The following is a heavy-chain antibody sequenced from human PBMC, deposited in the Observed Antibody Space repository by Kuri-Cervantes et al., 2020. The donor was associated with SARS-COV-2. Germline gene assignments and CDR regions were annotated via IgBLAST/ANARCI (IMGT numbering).Heavy chain of an antibody. V-gene: IGHV3-30*04. J-gene: IGHJ4*02. D-gene: IGHD6-6*01. Sequence: GESLKIFCAASGFTFSSYAMHWVRQAPGKGLEWVAVISYDGSNKYYADSVKGRFTIARDNSKNPLYLQMNSLRAEDTAVYYCARDTAARYFDYWGQGTLVTVSS. CDR2: ISYDGSNK. CDR1: GFTFSSYA. CDR3: ARDTAARYFDY.